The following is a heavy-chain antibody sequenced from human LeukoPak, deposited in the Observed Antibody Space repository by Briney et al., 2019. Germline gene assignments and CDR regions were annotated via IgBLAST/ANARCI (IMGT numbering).Heavy chain of an antibody. CDR2: ITGSGTNR. Sequence: PGASLRLSCVASGFTFSNYAMSWVRQAPGKGLEWVSAITGSGTNRYYADSLKGRFTTSRDNSKNTVFLQMNSLRHEDTAIYYCVIWGDYDVLTGYYVLDYWGQGTLVTVAS. V-gene: IGHV3-23*01. CDR1: GFTFSNYA. CDR3: VIWGDYDVLTGYYVLDY. J-gene: IGHJ4*02. D-gene: IGHD3-9*01.